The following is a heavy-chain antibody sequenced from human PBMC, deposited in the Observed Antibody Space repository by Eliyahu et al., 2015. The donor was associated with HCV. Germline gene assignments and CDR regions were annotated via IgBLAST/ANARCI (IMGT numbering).Heavy chain of an antibody. J-gene: IGHJ4*02. CDR1: GFTVSSNY. V-gene: IGHV3-66*02. CDR2: IYSGGST. Sequence: EVQLVESGGGLVQPGGSLRLSCAASGFTVSSNYMSWVRQAPGKGLEWVSVIYSGGSTYYADSVKGRFTISRDNSKNTLYLQMNSLRTEDTAVYYCARANDYGDYWPPSVFDYWGQGTLVTVSS. CDR3: ARANDYGDYWPPSVFDY. D-gene: IGHD4-17*01.